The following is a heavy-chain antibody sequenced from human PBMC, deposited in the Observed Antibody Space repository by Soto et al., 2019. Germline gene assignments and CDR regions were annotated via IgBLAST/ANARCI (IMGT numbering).Heavy chain of an antibody. J-gene: IGHJ6*02. V-gene: IGHV4-59*01. Sequence: SETLSLTCTGSTISYHWAWIRQPPGRGLEWIGYVSSTGSTKYNPSLKSRVTISIDTSRDQFTLQLTSVTAADTAVYYCARVAVCLRNYVQYYSGMDVCGQAITVSVS. CDR1: STISYH. CDR2: VSSTGST. CDR3: ARVAVCLRNYVQYYSGMDV. D-gene: IGHD3-10*01.